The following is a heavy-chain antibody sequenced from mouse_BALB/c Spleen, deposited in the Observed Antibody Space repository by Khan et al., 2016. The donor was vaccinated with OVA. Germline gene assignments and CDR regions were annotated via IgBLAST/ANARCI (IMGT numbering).Heavy chain of an antibody. CDR3: AKWGTANYYAMDY. V-gene: IGHV2-3*01. Sequence: QVQLKQSGPGLVAPSQSLSITCTVSGFSLTSYGVNWVRQPPGKGLEWLGVIWGDGSTNYHSTLMSRLSISKDISQSQVFVKLSSLQTDDTATYYCAKWGTANYYAMDYWGQGTSVTVSS. CDR1: GFSLTSYG. J-gene: IGHJ4*01. CDR2: IWGDGST. D-gene: IGHD1-2*01.